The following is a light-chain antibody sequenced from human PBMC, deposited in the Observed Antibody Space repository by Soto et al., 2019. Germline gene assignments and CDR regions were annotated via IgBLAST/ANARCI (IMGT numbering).Light chain of an antibody. Sequence: QYALTQPPSASGSPGQSVTISCTGNSSDVGGYKYVSWYQQHPGKAPKLMIFEVNKRPSGVPDRFSGSKSGNTASLTVSGLQAEDEADYYCSSYAGINNLGVFGTGTKLTVL. CDR3: SSYAGINNLGV. J-gene: IGLJ1*01. CDR2: EVN. CDR1: SSDVGGYKY. V-gene: IGLV2-8*01.